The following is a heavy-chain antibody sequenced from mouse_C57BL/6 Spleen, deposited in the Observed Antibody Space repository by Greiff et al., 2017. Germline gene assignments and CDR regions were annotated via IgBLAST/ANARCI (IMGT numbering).Heavy chain of an antibody. Sequence: VQLQQSGPGMVKPSQSLSLTCTVTGYSITSGYDWHWIRHFPGNKLEWMGYISYSGSTNYNPSLKSRIPITHDTSKNHFFLKLNSVTTEDTATYYCARVYDYDAGWFAYWGQGTLVTVSA. CDR3: ARVYDYDAGWFAY. D-gene: IGHD2-4*01. J-gene: IGHJ3*01. V-gene: IGHV3-1*01. CDR1: GYSITSGYD. CDR2: ISYSGST.